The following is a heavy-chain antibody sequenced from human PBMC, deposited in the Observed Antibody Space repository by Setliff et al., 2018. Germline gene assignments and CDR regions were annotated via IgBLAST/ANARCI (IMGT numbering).Heavy chain of an antibody. CDR1: VGSISNTYYY. CDR3: ARMSGFLYIDV. V-gene: IGHV4-61*09. CDR2: DYTSWST. Sequence: SETLSLTCTVSVGSISNTYYYWSWIRQPAGQGLEWIGQDYTSWSTNYNPSLKSRVTISVDTSKNQFSLKLSSVTAADTAVYYCARMSGFLYIDVWGKGTTVTVSS. D-gene: IGHD3-3*01. J-gene: IGHJ6*03.